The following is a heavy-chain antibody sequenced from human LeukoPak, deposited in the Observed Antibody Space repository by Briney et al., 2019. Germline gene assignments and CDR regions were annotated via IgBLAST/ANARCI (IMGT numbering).Heavy chain of an antibody. Sequence: ASVKVSCKASGYNFTDYYMHWVRQAPGQGLEWMRWINPNSGGTNYAQNFQGRVTMTRDTSISTAYMELSRLRSDDTAVYYCARGVVYYRLDYWGQGTLVTASS. CDR1: GYNFTDYY. D-gene: IGHD3-22*01. V-gene: IGHV1-2*02. CDR3: ARGVVYYRLDY. CDR2: INPNSGGT. J-gene: IGHJ4*02.